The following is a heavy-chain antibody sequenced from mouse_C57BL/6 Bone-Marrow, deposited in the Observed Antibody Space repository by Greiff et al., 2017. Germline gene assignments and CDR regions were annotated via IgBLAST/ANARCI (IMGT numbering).Heavy chain of an antibody. V-gene: IGHV1-53*01. D-gene: IGHD2-5*01. CDR2: INPSNGGT. Sequence: QVQLQQPGTELVKPGASVKLSCKASGYTFTSYWMHWVKQRPGQGLEWIGNINPSNGGTNYNEKFKSKATLTVDKTSSTAYMQLSNLTSEDSAVYYGAISAYYSNWNYFGYWGQGTTLTVSS. J-gene: IGHJ2*01. CDR1: GYTFTSYW. CDR3: AISAYYSNWNYFGY.